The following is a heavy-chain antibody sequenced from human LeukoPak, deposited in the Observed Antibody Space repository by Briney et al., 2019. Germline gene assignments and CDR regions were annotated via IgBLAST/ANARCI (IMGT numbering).Heavy chain of an antibody. J-gene: IGHJ4*02. CDR3: ARDRLANEGLQLYDF. D-gene: IGHD5-24*01. CDR2: TSGSGYSK. Sequence: PGGSLRLSCVGSGFTFRDYSIGWFRQGPGKGPEWISHTSGSGYSKYDADSVKGRFTISRDNAEGSVSLQMTTLRVEDTAVYYCARDRLANEGLQLYDFWGQGTLVTVSS. CDR1: GFTFRDYS. V-gene: IGHV3-11*04.